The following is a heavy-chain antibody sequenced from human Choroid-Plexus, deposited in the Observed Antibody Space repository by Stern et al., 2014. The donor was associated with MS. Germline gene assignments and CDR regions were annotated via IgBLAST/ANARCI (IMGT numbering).Heavy chain of an antibody. J-gene: IGHJ5*02. CDR2: VSHDGSYK. V-gene: IGHV3-30*18. CDR1: GFTFGSCA. D-gene: IGHD2/OR15-2a*01. Sequence: VQLGQSGGGVVQPGRPLRLSCVASGFTFGSCAMHWVRQAPGKGLECVGGVSHDGSYKYYADSVKGRFTISRDNSQNTLYMQMSSLRPEDTAVYYCAKDRQYLTYFFDHWGQGSLVTVSS. CDR3: AKDRQYLTYFFDH.